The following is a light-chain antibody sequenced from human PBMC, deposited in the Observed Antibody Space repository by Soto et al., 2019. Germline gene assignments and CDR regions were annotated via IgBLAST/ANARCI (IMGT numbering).Light chain of an antibody. CDR2: DAS. J-gene: IGKJ1*01. V-gene: IGKV3-11*01. CDR1: QSVSSY. Sequence: EILLTQSPSTLSLSPGERATLSCRASQSVSSYLAWYQQKPGQAPRLLIYDASKRATGIPARLSGSGFGTDYTLTISSPEPEDFAVYYCQQRSKWRTFGQGTKVDIK. CDR3: QQRSKWRT.